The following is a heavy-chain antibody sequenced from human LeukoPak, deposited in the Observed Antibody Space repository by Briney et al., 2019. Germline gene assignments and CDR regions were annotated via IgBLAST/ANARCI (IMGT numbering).Heavy chain of an antibody. CDR1: GFTFSSYE. V-gene: IGHV3-21*04. CDR2: ISSSGTYI. J-gene: IGHJ6*02. Sequence: GGSLRLSCAASGFTFSSYEMNWVRQAPGKGLEWVSSISSSGTYIYYADSVKGRFTISRDNAKNSLYLQMHILRAEDTAVYYCARDVLGYYAVDVWGQGTTVTVSS. CDR3: ARDVLGYYAVDV.